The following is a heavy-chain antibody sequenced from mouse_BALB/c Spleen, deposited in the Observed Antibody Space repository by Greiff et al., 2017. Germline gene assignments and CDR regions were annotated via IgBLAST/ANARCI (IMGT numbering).Heavy chain of an antibody. CDR1: GFTFSSFG. CDR3: ARDRPWFAY. V-gene: IGHV5-17*02. Sequence: EVMLVESGGGLVQPGGSRKLSCAASGFTFSSFGMHWVRQAPEKGLEWVAYISSGSSTIYYADTVKGRFTISRDNPKNTLFLQMTSLRSEDTAMYYCARDRPWFAYWGQGTLVTVSA. CDR2: ISSGSSTI. J-gene: IGHJ3*01. D-gene: IGHD2-14*01.